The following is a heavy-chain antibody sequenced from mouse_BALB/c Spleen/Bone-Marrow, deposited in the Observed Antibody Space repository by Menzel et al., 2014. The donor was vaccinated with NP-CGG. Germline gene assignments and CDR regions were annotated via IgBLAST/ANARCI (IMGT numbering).Heavy chain of an antibody. Sequence: EVKVVESGGGLVQPGGSLKLSCAASGFDFSRYWMSWVRQAPEKGLEWIGEINPDSSTINYTPSLKDKFIISRDNAKNTLYLQMSKVRSEDTALYYCARLGNRGWFAYWGQGTLVTVSA. J-gene: IGHJ3*01. CDR1: GFDFSRYW. V-gene: IGHV4-1*02. CDR3: ARLGNRGWFAY. CDR2: INPDSSTI.